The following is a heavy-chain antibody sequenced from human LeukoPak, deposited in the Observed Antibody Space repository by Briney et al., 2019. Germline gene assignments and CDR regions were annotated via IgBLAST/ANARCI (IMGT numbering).Heavy chain of an antibody. CDR3: AKDLFYGGYGRHLDY. CDR2: ISGSGGST. J-gene: IGHJ4*02. D-gene: IGHD4-17*01. CDR1: GFTFSNFA. V-gene: IGHV3-23*01. Sequence: GGSLRLSCAASGFTFSNFAMTWVRQAPGKGLEWVSAISGSGGSTYYADSVRGRFTISRDNSKNTLYLQMKSLRAEDTALYYCAKDLFYGGYGRHLDYWGQGSLVTVSS.